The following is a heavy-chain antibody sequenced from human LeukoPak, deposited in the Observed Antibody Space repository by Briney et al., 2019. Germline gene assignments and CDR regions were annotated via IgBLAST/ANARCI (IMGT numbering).Heavy chain of an antibody. CDR3: ARRVRGDIVVVPAAMGGDYYYYYMDV. CDR1: GYTFTSYG. D-gene: IGHD2-2*01. Sequence: ASVKVSCKASGYTFTSYGISWVRQAPGQGLEWMGWMNPNSGNTGYAQKFQGRVTITRNTSISTAYMELSSLRSEDTAVYYCARRVRGDIVVVPAAMGGDYYYYYMDVWGKGTTVTVSS. V-gene: IGHV1-8*03. J-gene: IGHJ6*03. CDR2: MNPNSGNT.